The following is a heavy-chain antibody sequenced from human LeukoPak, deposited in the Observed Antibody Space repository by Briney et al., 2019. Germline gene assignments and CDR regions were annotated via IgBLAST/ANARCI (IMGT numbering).Heavy chain of an antibody. D-gene: IGHD2-21*02. CDR2: INPSGDST. CDR1: GYTFTSNH. Sequence: ASVKVSCKASGYTFTSNHIHWVRQAPGQGLEWMGVINPSGDSTSYAQNFQGRVTMTRDTSTSTVYMELSSLRAEDTAVYYCARVRGRYCGGDCYSDYWGQGTLVTVSS. J-gene: IGHJ4*02. V-gene: IGHV1-46*01. CDR3: ARVRGRYCGGDCYSDY.